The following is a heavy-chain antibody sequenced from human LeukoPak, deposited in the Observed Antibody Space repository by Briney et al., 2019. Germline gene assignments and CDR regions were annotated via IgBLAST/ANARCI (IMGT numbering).Heavy chain of an antibody. D-gene: IGHD4-17*01. J-gene: IGHJ6*03. CDR1: GFTVSSNY. Sequence: GGSLRLSCAASGFTVSSNYMSWVRQAPGKGLEWVSVIYSGGSTYFPNSVRGRVTITRDTSKHTLYLQMNSLRAEDTAVYYCARETTSVTFYYYHYYMDVWDKGTTVTVSS. V-gene: IGHV3-53*01. CDR2: IYSGGST. CDR3: ARETTSVTFYYYHYYMDV.